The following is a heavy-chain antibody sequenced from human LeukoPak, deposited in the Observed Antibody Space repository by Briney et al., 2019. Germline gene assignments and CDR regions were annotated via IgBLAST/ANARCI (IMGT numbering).Heavy chain of an antibody. J-gene: IGHJ6*02. CDR1: GGTFSSYA. CDR2: IIPIFGTA. CDR3: ARDSRRYDFWSGYHTHNYYYGMDV. V-gene: IGHV1-69*05. D-gene: IGHD3-3*01. Sequence: SVKVSCKASGGTFSSYAISWVRQAPGQGLEWMGGIIPIFGTANYAQKFQGRVTITTDESTSTAYMELSSLRSEDTAVYYCARDSRRYDFWSGYHTHNYYYGMDVWGQGTTVTVS.